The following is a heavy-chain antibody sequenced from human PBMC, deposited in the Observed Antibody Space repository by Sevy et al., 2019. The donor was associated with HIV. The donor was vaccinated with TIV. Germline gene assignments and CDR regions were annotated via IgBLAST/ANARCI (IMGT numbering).Heavy chain of an antibody. D-gene: IGHD6-19*01. Sequence: GGSLRLSCAASGFTFNTHAMNWVRQAPGKGLEWVSSISGIGSHTYYAESVKGRFTISRDNSKNTLYLQMNSLRADDTAVYYCARESIAVAGIGYYFKYWGQGTLVTVSS. CDR1: GFTFNTHA. J-gene: IGHJ4*02. V-gene: IGHV3-23*01. CDR2: ISGIGSHT. CDR3: ARESIAVAGIGYYFKY.